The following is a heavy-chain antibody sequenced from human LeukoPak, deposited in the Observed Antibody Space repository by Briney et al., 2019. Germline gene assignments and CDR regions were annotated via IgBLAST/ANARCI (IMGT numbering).Heavy chain of an antibody. CDR3: ARVSSSWSPSLSVTHYFDS. CDR2: TYYRSKWYT. J-gene: IGHJ4*01. Sequence: SRTLSLTCAISGDSVSSNSAAWNWIRQSPSRGLEWLGRTYYRSKWYTDFAVSVKSRITINPDTSKNQFSLQLSSLTPEDTAVYYCARVSSSWSPSLSVTHYFDSWGQGALVTVSS. D-gene: IGHD6-13*01. CDR1: GDSVSSNSAA. V-gene: IGHV6-1*01.